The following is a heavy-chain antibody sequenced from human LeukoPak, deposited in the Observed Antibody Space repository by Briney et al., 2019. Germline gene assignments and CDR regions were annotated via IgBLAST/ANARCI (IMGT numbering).Heavy chain of an antibody. V-gene: IGHV4-31*03. Sequence: PSETLSLTCTVSGGSISSGGYYWSWIRQHPGKGLEWIGYIYYSGSTYYNPSLKSRVTISVDTSKNQFSLKLSSVTAADTAVYYCARGWAYCGGDCYSVDWFDPWGQGTLVTVSS. CDR2: IYYSGST. CDR3: ARGWAYCGGDCYSVDWFDP. CDR1: GGSISSGGYY. D-gene: IGHD2-21*02. J-gene: IGHJ5*02.